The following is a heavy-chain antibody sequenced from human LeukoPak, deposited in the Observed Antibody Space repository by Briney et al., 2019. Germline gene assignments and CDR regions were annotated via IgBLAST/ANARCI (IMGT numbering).Heavy chain of an antibody. CDR1: GGSISNYY. Sequence: SETLSLTCTVSGGSISNYYWSWIRQPPGKGLEWIGYISYSGSTHYNPSLKGRVTISVDTSRNQFSLKLSSVTAADTAVYYCARGHSSSWYWYYFDYWGQGTLVTVSS. J-gene: IGHJ4*02. D-gene: IGHD6-13*01. CDR3: ARGHSSSWYWYYFDY. V-gene: IGHV4-59*08. CDR2: ISYSGST.